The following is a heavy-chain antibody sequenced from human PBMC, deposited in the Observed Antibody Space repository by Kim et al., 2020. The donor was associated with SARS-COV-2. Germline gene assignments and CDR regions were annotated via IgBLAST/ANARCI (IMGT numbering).Heavy chain of an antibody. J-gene: IGHJ4*02. CDR2: INAGNGNT. CDR3: ARELGYSSLQAITPNFDD. V-gene: IGHV1-3*01. Sequence: ASVKVSCKASGYTFTSYAMHWVRQAPGQRLEWMGWINAGNGNTKYSQKFQGRVAITRDTSASTAYMELSSLRAEDTAVYYCARELGYSSLQAITPNFDDWGQGTPVTVSS. D-gene: IGHD6-13*01. CDR1: GYTFTSYA.